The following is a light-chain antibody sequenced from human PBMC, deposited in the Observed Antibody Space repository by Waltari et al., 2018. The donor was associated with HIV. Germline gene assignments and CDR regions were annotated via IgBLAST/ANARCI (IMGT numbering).Light chain of an antibody. J-gene: IGLJ3*02. Sequence: QSALTQPASVSGSPGQSITISCTGTSSDVGGYNYVSWYQQHPDKAPKLVIFEVNKRPSGVANRFSGSKSGNTASLTISWLQAEDEADYYCSSYTSSRTLVFGGGTKLTVL. CDR2: EVN. CDR3: SSYTSSRTLV. CDR1: SSDVGGYNY. V-gene: IGLV2-14*01.